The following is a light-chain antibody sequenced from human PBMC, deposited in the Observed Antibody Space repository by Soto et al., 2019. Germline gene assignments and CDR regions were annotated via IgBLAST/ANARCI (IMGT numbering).Light chain of an antibody. CDR2: GAS. CDR1: QSINSRY. J-gene: IGKJ3*01. V-gene: IGKV3-20*01. Sequence: LSLSPGERATLSCRASQSINSRYLAWYQQKPGQAPRLLIYGASSRATGIPDRFSGSGSGTDFTLTISRLEPEDFAVYYCQQFGSSPGFTFGPGTKVDIK. CDR3: QQFGSSPGFT.